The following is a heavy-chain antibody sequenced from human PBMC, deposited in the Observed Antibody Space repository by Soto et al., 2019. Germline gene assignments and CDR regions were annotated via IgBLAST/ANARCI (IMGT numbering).Heavy chain of an antibody. V-gene: IGHV3-30*18. Sequence: QVQLVESGGGVVQPGRSLRLSCAASGFTFSSYGMHWVRQAPGKGLEWVAVISYDGSNKYYADSVKGRFTISRDNSKNTLYLQMNSLRAEDTAVYYCAKLGHDSYAFDIWGQGTMVTVSS. CDR3: AKLGHDSYAFDI. J-gene: IGHJ3*02. CDR1: GFTFSSYG. CDR2: ISYDGSNK. D-gene: IGHD3-16*01.